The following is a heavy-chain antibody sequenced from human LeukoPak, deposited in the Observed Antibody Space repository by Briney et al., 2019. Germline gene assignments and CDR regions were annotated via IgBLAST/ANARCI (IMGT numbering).Heavy chain of an antibody. Sequence: GESLKISCKGSGYSFSNYWIGWVRQIPGKGLEWMGIIYPGDSDTRYSPSFQGQVTISADKSISTAYLQWSSLKASDTAMYYCAKFLSTGSTYWFDTWGQGTLVTVSS. CDR1: GYSFSNYW. V-gene: IGHV5-51*01. J-gene: IGHJ5*02. D-gene: IGHD1-1*01. CDR3: AKFLSTGSTYWFDT. CDR2: IYPGDSDT.